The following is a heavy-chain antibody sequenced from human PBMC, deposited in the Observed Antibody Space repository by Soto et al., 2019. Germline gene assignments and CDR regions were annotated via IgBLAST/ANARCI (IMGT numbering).Heavy chain of an antibody. CDR3: ANRGWSMIFPFQH. J-gene: IGHJ1*01. Sequence: EVQLLESGGGLVQPGGSLRLSCAASGFTFSSYAMSWVRQAPGKGLEWVSALSSSGGSTYYADSVKGRFTISRDNSKNTLYLQMNSLRAEDTAVYYCANRGWSMIFPFQHWGQGTLVTVSS. CDR1: GFTFSSYA. CDR2: LSSSGGST. D-gene: IGHD2-8*01. V-gene: IGHV3-23*01.